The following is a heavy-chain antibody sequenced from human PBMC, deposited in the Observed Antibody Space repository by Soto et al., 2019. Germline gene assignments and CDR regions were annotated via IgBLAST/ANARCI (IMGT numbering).Heavy chain of an antibody. CDR3: ARTSPSMDGFDY. CDR1: GFTFSSYW. D-gene: IGHD2-2*03. Sequence: GGSLRLSCAASGFTFSSYWMHWVRQAPGKGLVWVSRINSDGSSTSYADSVKGRFTISRDNAKNTLYLQMNSLRAEDTAVYYCARTSPSMDGFDYWGQGTLVTVSS. V-gene: IGHV3-74*01. CDR2: INSDGSST. J-gene: IGHJ4*02.